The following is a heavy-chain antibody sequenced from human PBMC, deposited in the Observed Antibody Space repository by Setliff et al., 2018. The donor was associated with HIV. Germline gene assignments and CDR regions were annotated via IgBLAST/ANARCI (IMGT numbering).Heavy chain of an antibody. CDR2: IYYSRTT. CDR3: ARHDPEETLSFGDLSSLANFDS. Sequence: ETLSLTCTVSGGSISSSSYYWGWIRQPPGKGLEWIGSIYYSRTTYYNPSLESRVALSVDTSKNQFSLHLTSVTAADTAIYYCARHDPEETLSFGDLSSLANFDSWGQGTLVTVSS. J-gene: IGHJ4*02. CDR1: GGSISSSSYY. V-gene: IGHV4-39*01. D-gene: IGHD3-10*01.